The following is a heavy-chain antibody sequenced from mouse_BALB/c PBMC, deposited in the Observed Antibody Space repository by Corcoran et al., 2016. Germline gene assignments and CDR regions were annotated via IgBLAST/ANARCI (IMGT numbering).Heavy chain of an antibody. Sequence: EVQLQQSGPELVKPGASVKMSCKASGYTFTSYVMHWVKQKPGQGLEWIGYINPYNDGTKYNEKFKGKATLTSDKSSSTAYMELSSLTSEDSAVYYCARGKLDSPYYYAMDYWGQGTSVTVSS. CDR3: ARGKLDSPYYYAMDY. V-gene: IGHV1S136*01. J-gene: IGHJ4*01. CDR2: INPYNDGT. D-gene: IGHD2-4*01. CDR1: GYTFTSYV.